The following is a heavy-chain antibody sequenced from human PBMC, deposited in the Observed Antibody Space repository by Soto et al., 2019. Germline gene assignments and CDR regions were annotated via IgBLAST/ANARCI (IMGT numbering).Heavy chain of an antibody. CDR2: ITHDGSQK. Sequence: GSLRLSCGVSGFTFRSYAMDWVRQAPGKGLEWVAVITHDGSQKYYADYVKGRFTISRDNSKNTLYLQMNSLREDDTAVYYCARDPFDYDGDIVPPPSRGFDYWGQGTLVTVSS. D-gene: IGHD2-21*01. V-gene: IGHV3-30*04. CDR1: GFTFRSYA. CDR3: ARDPFDYDGDIVPPPSRGFDY. J-gene: IGHJ4*02.